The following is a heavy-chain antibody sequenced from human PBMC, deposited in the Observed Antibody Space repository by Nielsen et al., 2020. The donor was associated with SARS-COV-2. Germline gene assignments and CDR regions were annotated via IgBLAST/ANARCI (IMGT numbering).Heavy chain of an antibody. J-gene: IGHJ4*02. V-gene: IGHV3-23*01. CDR1: GFTFSSYA. CDR2: ISGSGGST. D-gene: IGHD2-2*01. CDR3: ATIVAAATRFDY. Sequence: LSLTCAASGFTFSSYAMSWVRQAPGKGLEWVSAISGSGGSTYYADSVKGRFTISRDNSKNTLYLQMNSLRAEDTAVYYCATIVAAATRFDYWGQGTLVTVSS.